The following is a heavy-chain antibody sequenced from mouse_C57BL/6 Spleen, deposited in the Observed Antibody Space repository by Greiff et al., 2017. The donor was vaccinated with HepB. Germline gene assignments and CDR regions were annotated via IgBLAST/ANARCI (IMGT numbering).Heavy chain of an antibody. D-gene: IGHD1-1*01. V-gene: IGHV1-53*01. CDR2: INPSNGGT. J-gene: IGHJ2*01. CDR1: GYTFTSYW. CDR3: ARDYYGSSPDY. Sequence: QVQLQQPGTELVKPGASGYTFTSYWMHWVKQRPGQGLEWIGNINPSNGGTNYNEKFKSKATLTVDKSSSTAYMQLSSLTSEDSAVYYCARDYYGSSPDYWGQGTTLTVSS.